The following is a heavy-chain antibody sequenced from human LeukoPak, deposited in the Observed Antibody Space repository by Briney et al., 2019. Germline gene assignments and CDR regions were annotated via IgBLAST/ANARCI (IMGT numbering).Heavy chain of an antibody. CDR3: ATAPDIVVVPAAISGLGY. V-gene: IGHV1-18*01. D-gene: IGHD2-2*02. CDR1: GYTFTSYG. CDR2: ISAYNGNT. J-gene: IGHJ4*02. Sequence: ASVKVSCKASGYTFTSYGISWVRQAPGQGLEWMGWISAYNGNTNYAQKLQGRVTMTTDTSTDTAYMELSSLRSEDTAVYYCATAPDIVVVPAAISGLGYWGQGTLVTVSS.